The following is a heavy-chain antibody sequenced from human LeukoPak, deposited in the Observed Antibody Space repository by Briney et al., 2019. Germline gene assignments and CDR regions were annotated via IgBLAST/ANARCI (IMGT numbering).Heavy chain of an antibody. CDR2: ISAYNGNT. Sequence: ASVTVSFKASGYTFTCYGISWVRQAPGQGVEGMGWISAYNGNTNYAQKLQGRVTMTTDTSTSTAYMELRSLRSDDTAVYYCATGYYAEYYYYMDVWGKGTTVTVSS. CDR1: GYTFTCYG. J-gene: IGHJ6*03. V-gene: IGHV1-18*01. D-gene: IGHD3-9*01. CDR3: ATGYYAEYYYYMDV.